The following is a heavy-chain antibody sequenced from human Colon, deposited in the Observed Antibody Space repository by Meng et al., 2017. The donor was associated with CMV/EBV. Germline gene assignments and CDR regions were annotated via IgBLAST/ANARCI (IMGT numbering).Heavy chain of an antibody. CDR2: IKTDGSST. J-gene: IGHJ4*02. V-gene: IGHV3-74*01. D-gene: IGHD3-9*01. CDR3: TRDFNRDTYGYTGYALDY. CDR1: TLSNHW. Sequence: TLSNHWMHWVRQAPGKGLGWVSRIKTDGSSTSYADSVKGRFTISRDNAKNTLYLQMDSLRDEDTAVYYCTRDFNRDTYGYTGYALDYWGRGTLVTVSS.